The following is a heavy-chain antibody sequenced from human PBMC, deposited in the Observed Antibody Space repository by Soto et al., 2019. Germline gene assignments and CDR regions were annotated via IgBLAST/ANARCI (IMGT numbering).Heavy chain of an antibody. J-gene: IGHJ4*02. V-gene: IGHV1-18*01. Sequence: ASVKVSCKASGYTFTNFGISWVRQAPGQGLEWMGWINAYNGNTNYAQRLQGRVTMTTDTSTSTAYMELRSLRSDDTAVYYCARDVGYGLIDYWGQGTLVTVSS. CDR3: ARDVGYGLIDY. CDR1: GYTFTNFG. CDR2: INAYNGNT. D-gene: IGHD5-18*01.